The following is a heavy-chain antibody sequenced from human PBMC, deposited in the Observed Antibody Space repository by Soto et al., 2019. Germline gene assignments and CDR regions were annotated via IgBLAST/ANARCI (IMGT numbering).Heavy chain of an antibody. CDR1: GCTFSTYA. J-gene: IGHJ5*02. V-gene: IGHV1-69*06. Sequence: AVKVSCKASGCTFSTYAINWVRQAPGQGLEWMGGIIPIFGRTTYAQKFQGRVTITADNPTTTAYMELNRLRSEDTAVFYCARSALPAAINNWFDPWGQGTLVTVSS. CDR2: IIPIFGRT. D-gene: IGHD2-2*01. CDR3: ARSALPAAINNWFDP.